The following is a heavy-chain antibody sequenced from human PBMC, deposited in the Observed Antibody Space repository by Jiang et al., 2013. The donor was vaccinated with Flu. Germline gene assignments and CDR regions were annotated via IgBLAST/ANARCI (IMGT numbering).Heavy chain of an antibody. V-gene: IGHV7-4-1*02. CDR2: INTNTGNP. Sequence: KVSCKASGYTFTSYAMNWVRQAPGQGLEWMGWINTNTGNPTYAQGFTGRFVFSLDTSVSTAYLQISSLKAEDTAVYYCAREYREVIAAAGPDFDYWGQGTLVTVSS. J-gene: IGHJ4*02. CDR3: AREYREVIAAAGPDFDY. D-gene: IGHD6-13*01. CDR1: GYTFTSYA.